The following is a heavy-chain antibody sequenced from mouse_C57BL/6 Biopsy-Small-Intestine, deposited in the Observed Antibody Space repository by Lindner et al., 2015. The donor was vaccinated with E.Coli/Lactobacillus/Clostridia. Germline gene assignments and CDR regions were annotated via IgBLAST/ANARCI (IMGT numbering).Heavy chain of an antibody. Sequence: VQLQESGSEXVKPGASVKISCKASGYTFTNYYMNWVKQSHGKSLEWIGDINPSYGGTTYNQRFKGKATLTVDKSSSAAYMELRSLTSEDSAVYYCVSHYFDYWGQGTTLTVSS. J-gene: IGHJ2*01. CDR1: GYTFTNYY. CDR3: VSHYFDY. V-gene: IGHV1-26*01. CDR2: INPSYGGT.